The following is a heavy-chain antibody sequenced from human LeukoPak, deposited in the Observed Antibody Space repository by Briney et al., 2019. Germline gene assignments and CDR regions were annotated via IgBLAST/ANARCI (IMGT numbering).Heavy chain of an antibody. CDR1: GFTFDDYA. V-gene: IGHV3-30*18. CDR3: AKDSSVDAFFDY. Sequence: GGSLRLSCAASGFTFDDYAMHWVRQAPGKGLEWVAVISYDGSNKYYADSVKGRFTISRDNSKNTLYLQMNSLRAEDTAVYYCAKDSSVDAFFDYWGQGTLVTVSS. D-gene: IGHD2-2*01. J-gene: IGHJ4*02. CDR2: ISYDGSNK.